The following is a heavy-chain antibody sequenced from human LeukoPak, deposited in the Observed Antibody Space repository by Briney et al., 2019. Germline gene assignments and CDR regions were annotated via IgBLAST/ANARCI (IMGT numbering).Heavy chain of an antibody. CDR2: IGGSGGST. CDR1: GFTFSSYA. D-gene: IGHD6-13*01. CDR3: AKVGARIAAAGKSYFDY. Sequence: PGGSLRLSCAASGFTFSSYAMSWVRQAPGKGLEWVSAIGGSGGSTYYADSVKGRFTISRDNSKNTLYLQMNSLRAEDTAVYYCAKVGARIAAAGKSYFDYWGQGTLVTVSS. J-gene: IGHJ4*02. V-gene: IGHV3-23*01.